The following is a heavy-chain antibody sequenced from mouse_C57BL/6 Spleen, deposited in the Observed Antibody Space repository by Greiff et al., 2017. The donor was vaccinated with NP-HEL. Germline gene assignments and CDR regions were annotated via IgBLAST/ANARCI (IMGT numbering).Heavy chain of an antibody. CDR1: GFTFSSYA. Sequence: EVKLVESGEGLVKPGGSLKLSCAASGFTFSSYAMSWVRQTPEKRLEWVAYISSGGDYIYYADTVKGRFTISRDNARNTLYLQMSSLKYEDTVMYYCTREGREGYFGVWGTGTTVTVSS. D-gene: IGHD3-3*01. J-gene: IGHJ1*03. V-gene: IGHV5-9-1*02. CDR3: TREGREGYFGV. CDR2: ISSGGDYI.